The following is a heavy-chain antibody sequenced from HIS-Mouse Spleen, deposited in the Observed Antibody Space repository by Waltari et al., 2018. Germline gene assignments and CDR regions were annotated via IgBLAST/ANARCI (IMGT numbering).Heavy chain of an antibody. D-gene: IGHD4-4*01. CDR1: GYTFTGYY. J-gene: IGHJ4*02. V-gene: IGHV1-2*02. CDR3: ARSAIGNSGFDY. Sequence: QVQLVQSGAEVKKPGASVKVSCKASGYTFTGYYMHWVRQAPGQGLEWMGWINPNRGGTNYAQKCQGRVTMTRDTSISTAYMELSRLRSDDTAVYYCARSAIGNSGFDYWGQGTLVTVSS. CDR2: INPNRGGT.